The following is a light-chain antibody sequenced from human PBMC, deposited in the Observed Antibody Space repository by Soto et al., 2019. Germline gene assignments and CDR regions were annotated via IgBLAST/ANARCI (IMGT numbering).Light chain of an antibody. CDR2: DVS. CDR1: SSDVGAYNY. V-gene: IGLV2-14*01. CDR3: CSYAGSSTYV. J-gene: IGLJ1*01. Sequence: QSVLTQPASVSGSPGQSITISCTGSSSDVGAYNYVSWYQQHPGKAPKLMIYDVSNRPSGVSNRFSGSKSGNTASLTISGIQAEDEADYYCCSYAGSSTYVFGTGTKVTVL.